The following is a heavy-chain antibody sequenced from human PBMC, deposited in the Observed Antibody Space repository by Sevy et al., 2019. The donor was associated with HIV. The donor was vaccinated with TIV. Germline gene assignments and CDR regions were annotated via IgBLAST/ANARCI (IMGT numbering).Heavy chain of an antibody. CDR3: ASGNSGYFDY. Sequence: GGSLRLSCAASGFTFSTYWMHWVRQAPGKGLEWVANIKQDESEKYYVASVKGRFTISRDNAKNSLYLQMNSLRPGDTAVYYCASGNSGYFDYWGQGTLVTVSS. V-gene: IGHV3-7*01. CDR2: IKQDESEK. J-gene: IGHJ4*02. CDR1: GFTFSTYW. D-gene: IGHD3-22*01.